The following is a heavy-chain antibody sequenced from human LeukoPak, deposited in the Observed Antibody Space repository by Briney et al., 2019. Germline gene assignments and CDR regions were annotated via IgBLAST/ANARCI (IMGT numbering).Heavy chain of an antibody. CDR2: ISGSGGST. J-gene: IGHJ4*02. Sequence: HPGGSLRLSCAASGFTFSSYAISWVRQAPGKGLEWVSDISGSGGSTYYADSVKGRFTISRDNSKNTLYLQMNSLRAEDTAVYYCAKQPYYYGSGSPSPIDYWGQGTLVTVSS. CDR3: AKQPYYYGSGSPSPIDY. D-gene: IGHD3-10*01. CDR1: GFTFSSYA. V-gene: IGHV3-23*01.